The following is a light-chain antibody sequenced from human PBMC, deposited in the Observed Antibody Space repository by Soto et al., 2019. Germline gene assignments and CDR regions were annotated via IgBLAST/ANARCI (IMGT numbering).Light chain of an antibody. J-gene: IGLJ1*01. CDR2: EVT. Sequence: QSVLTQPPSASGSPGQSVTISCTGTSSDVGAYNYVSWYQQHPGKVPKLIIYEVTKRPSGVPDRFSASKSGNTASLTVSGLQAEDEADYYCSSHGGANNFYIFGNGTKVTVL. CDR3: SSHGGANNFYI. CDR1: SSDVGAYNY. V-gene: IGLV2-8*01.